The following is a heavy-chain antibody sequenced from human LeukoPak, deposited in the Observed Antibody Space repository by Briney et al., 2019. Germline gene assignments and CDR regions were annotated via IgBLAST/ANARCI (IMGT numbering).Heavy chain of an antibody. CDR2: IIVSGTT. Sequence: GGSLRLSCAASGFTFSSFSMTWVRQAPGKGLEWVSSIIVSGTTYYADSVEGRFTISRDSFRGTLFLQMDSLRAEDTAVYYCARDEGSSGYLGSDYWGQGTLVTVSS. CDR3: ARDEGSSGYLGSDY. J-gene: IGHJ4*02. V-gene: IGHV3-23*01. CDR1: GFTFSSFS. D-gene: IGHD3-22*01.